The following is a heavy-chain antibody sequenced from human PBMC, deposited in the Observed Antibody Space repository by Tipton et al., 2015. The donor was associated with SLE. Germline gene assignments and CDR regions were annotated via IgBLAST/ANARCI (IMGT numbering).Heavy chain of an antibody. CDR2: INHSGST. CDR3: AGLSAYYRVFDL. J-gene: IGHJ4*02. CDR1: GGSFSGYY. V-gene: IGHV4-34*01. D-gene: IGHD3-3*01. Sequence: TLSLTCAVYGGSFSGYYWSWIRQPPGKGLEWIGEINHSGSTNYNPSLKSRVTISVDTSKNQFSLKLSSVTAADTAVYYCAGLSAYYRVFDLWGQGTLVTVSS.